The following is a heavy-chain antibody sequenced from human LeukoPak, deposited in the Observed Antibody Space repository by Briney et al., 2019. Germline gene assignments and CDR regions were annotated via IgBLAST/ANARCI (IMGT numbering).Heavy chain of an antibody. CDR1: GFTFSSYS. CDR2: IRSSGSPI. Sequence: PGGSLRLSCAASGFTFSSYSMNWVRQAPGKGLEWVAYIRSSGSPIYYADSVKGRFTISRDNAKNSLYLQMNSLRDEDTAVYYCARAGPWALDIWGQGTMVTVSS. V-gene: IGHV3-48*02. J-gene: IGHJ3*02. CDR3: ARAGPWALDI.